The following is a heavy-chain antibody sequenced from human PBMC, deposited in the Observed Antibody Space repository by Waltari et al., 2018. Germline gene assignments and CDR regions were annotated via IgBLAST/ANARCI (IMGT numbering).Heavy chain of an antibody. V-gene: IGHV1-18*01. D-gene: IGHD2-2*01. J-gene: IGHJ3*02. CDR3: ARLPLSPLTRDDAFDI. CDR2: ISAYNGNT. Sequence: QVQLVQSGAEVKKPGASVKVSCKASGYTFTSYGISWVRQAPGQGLEWMGWISAYNGNTNNAQKLQGRVTMTTDTSTSTAYMELRSLRSDDTAVYYCARLPLSPLTRDDAFDIWGQGTMVTVSS. CDR1: GYTFTSYG.